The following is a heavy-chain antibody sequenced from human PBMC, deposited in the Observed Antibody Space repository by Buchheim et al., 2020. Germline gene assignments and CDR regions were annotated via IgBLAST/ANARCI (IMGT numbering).Heavy chain of an antibody. J-gene: IGHJ6*02. CDR2: ISGSGGST. D-gene: IGHD4-17*01. Sequence: VHLLESGGGLVQPGGSLRLSCAASGFAFSSYAMSWVRQAPGMGLEWVSTISGSGGSTYYADSVRGRFPISRDNSKNSLYMQMNSLRAEDTAVYYCAKGYGYYYVLDDWGQGTT. V-gene: IGHV3-23*01. CDR3: AKGYGYYYVLDD. CDR1: GFAFSSYA.